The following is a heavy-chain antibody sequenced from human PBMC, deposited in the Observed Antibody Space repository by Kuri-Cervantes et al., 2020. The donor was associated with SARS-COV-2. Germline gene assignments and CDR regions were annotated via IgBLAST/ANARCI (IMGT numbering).Heavy chain of an antibody. J-gene: IGHJ4*02. Sequence: GESLKISCAASGFTVSSNYMSWVRQAPGKGLEWVPVIYSGGSTYYADSVKGRFTISRDNSKNTLYLQMNSLRAEDTAVYYCAIAAAEFFDYWGQGTLVTVSS. CDR2: IYSGGST. CDR1: GFTVSSNY. D-gene: IGHD6-13*01. V-gene: IGHV3-53*01. CDR3: AIAAAEFFDY.